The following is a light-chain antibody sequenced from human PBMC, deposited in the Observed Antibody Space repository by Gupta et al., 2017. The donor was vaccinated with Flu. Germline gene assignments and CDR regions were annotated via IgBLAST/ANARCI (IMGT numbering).Light chain of an antibody. J-gene: IGKJ3*01. V-gene: IGKV3-20*01. Sequence: ENVLTQSPGTLSLSPGERATLSCRASQSVSSSLAWYQQKPGQAPRLLIYGASSRATGIPDRFSGSGSGTDFTLTINRLEPEDFAVYYCQQYGRSPFTFGHGTKVDVK. CDR2: GAS. CDR1: QSVSSS. CDR3: QQYGRSPFT.